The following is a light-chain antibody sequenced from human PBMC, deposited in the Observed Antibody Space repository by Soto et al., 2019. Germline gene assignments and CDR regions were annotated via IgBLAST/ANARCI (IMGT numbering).Light chain of an antibody. CDR2: GNN. Sequence: QSVLTQPPSASGTPGQRVTISCSGSSSNIGGYTVDWYQQLPGTAPKLLIYGNNQRPSGVPDRFSGSKSGTSASLAISGLQSEDEADYYCAAWDDSLNSFVFGPGTKVTFL. CDR1: SSNIGGYT. CDR3: AAWDDSLNSFV. V-gene: IGLV1-44*01. J-gene: IGLJ1*01.